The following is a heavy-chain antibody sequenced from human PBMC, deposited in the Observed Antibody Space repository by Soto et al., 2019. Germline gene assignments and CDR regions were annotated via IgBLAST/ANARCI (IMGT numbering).Heavy chain of an antibody. CDR2: IIPILAVA. V-gene: IGHV1-69*02. J-gene: IGHJ5*01. Sequence: QVQLVQSGAEVKRPGSSVKVSCQTSGGTFRTYTINWVRQAPGQGLEWMGRIIPILAVANYAQKFQGRVTITAHRFTRTAPRERTSRRCEATDVYYCARTTQEDIGVAGPKGILFDSGGQGTLVTVS. D-gene: IGHD6-19*01. CDR1: GGTFRTYT. CDR3: ARTTQEDIGVAGPKGILFDS.